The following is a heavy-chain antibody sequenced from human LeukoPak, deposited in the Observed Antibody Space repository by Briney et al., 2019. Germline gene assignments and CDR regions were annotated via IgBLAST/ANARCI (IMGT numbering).Heavy chain of an antibody. Sequence: GGSLRLSCAASGFTFSSYSMNWVRQAPGKGLEWVSYISSSSRTTYYADSVKGRFTISRDNAKKSLYLQMNSLRDEDTAVYYCARDWPRDGYHEIFEYWGQGTLVTVSS. J-gene: IGHJ4*02. CDR2: ISSSSRTT. D-gene: IGHD5-24*01. CDR3: ARDWPRDGYHEIFEY. V-gene: IGHV3-48*02. CDR1: GFTFSSYS.